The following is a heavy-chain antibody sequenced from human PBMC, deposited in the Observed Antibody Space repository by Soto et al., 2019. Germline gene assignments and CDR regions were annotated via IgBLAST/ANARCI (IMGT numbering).Heavy chain of an antibody. CDR2: ISYDGSNK. D-gene: IGHD6-19*01. J-gene: IGHJ4*02. Sequence: GGSLRLSCAASGFTFSSYGMHWVRQAPGKGLEWVAVISYDGSNKYYADSVKGRFTISRDNSKNTLYLQMNSLRPEDTAVYYPGKVRLPSSGWYLGHETDYWGQGTLVTVSS. CDR3: GKVRLPSSGWYLGHETDY. CDR1: GFTFSSYG. V-gene: IGHV3-30*18.